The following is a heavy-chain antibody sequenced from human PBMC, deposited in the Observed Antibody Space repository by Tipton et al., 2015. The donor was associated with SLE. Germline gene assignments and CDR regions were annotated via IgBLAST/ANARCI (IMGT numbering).Heavy chain of an antibody. CDR3: ATIGVGGREYYYYYMDV. J-gene: IGHJ6*03. D-gene: IGHD2-15*01. V-gene: IGHV1-18*01. CDR2: ISAYKGNT. CDR1: GYTFTSYG. Sequence: QVQLVQSGAEVKKPGASVKVSCKVSGYTFTSYGISWVRQAPGQGPEWMGWISAYKGNTNYAQKFQGRVTMTTDTSTSTAYMELRSLRSDDTAVYYCATIGVGGREYYYYYMDVWGKGTTVTVSS.